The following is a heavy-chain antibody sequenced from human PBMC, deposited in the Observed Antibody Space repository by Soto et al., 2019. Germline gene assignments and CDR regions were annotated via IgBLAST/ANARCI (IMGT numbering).Heavy chain of an antibody. CDR2: ISYDGSNK. CDR1: GFTFSSYA. D-gene: IGHD3-10*01. J-gene: IGHJ4*02. Sequence: LRLSCAASGFTFSSYAMHWVRQAPGKGLEWVAVISYDGSNKYYADSVKGRFTISRDNSKNTLYLQMNSLRAEDTAVYYCARDGDYYGSGSYYEYWGQGALVTVSS. V-gene: IGHV3-30-3*01. CDR3: ARDGDYYGSGSYYEY.